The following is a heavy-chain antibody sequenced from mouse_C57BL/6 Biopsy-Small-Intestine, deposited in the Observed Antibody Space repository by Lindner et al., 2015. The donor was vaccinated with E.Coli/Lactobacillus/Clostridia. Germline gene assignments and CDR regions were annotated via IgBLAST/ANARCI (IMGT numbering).Heavy chain of an antibody. CDR2: ISSGSSTI. J-gene: IGHJ2*01. CDR3: ARGTGRGLGY. D-gene: IGHD3-3*01. Sequence: EVQLQESGGGLVKPGGSLKLSCAASGFTFSDYGMHWVRQAPEKGLEWVAYISSGSSTIYYADTVKGRFTISRDNAKNTLFLQMTSLRSEDTAMYYCARGTGRGLGYWGQGTTLTVSS. V-gene: IGHV5-17*01. CDR1: GFTFSDYG.